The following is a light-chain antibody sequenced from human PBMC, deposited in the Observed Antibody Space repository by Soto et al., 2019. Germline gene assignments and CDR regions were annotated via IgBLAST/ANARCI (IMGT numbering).Light chain of an antibody. Sequence: EIVLTQSPAGLSLSPGERGTLSCRASQRVSSNLAWHQQKPGQAPRLLIYGASTRATGIPDRFSGNGSGTEFTLTISSLQSEDFAVYYCQQYNNWPWTFGQGTKVEIK. V-gene: IGKV3-15*01. CDR1: QRVSSN. CDR2: GAS. CDR3: QQYNNWPWT. J-gene: IGKJ1*01.